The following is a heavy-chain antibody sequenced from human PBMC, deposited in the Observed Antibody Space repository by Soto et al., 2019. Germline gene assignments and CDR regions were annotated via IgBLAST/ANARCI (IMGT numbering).Heavy chain of an antibody. CDR3: ARHGRYCSSTSCYLAFDI. D-gene: IGHD2-2*01. J-gene: IGHJ3*02. CDR1: GGSISSSSYY. V-gene: IGHV4-39*01. Sequence: PSETLSLTCTVSGGSISSSSYYWGWIRQPPGKGLEWIGSIYYSGSTYYNPSLKSRVTISVDTSKNQFSLKLSSVTAADTAVYYCARHGRYCSSTSCYLAFDIWGQGTMVTVSS. CDR2: IYYSGST.